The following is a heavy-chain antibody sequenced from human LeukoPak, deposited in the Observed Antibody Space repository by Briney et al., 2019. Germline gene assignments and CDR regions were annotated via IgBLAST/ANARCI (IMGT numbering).Heavy chain of an antibody. V-gene: IGHV1-24*01. CDR2: FDPEDGET. CDR3: ARVYCTNGVCFPQRYYYYGMDV. D-gene: IGHD2-8*01. CDR1: GYTLTELS. Sequence: ASVKVSCKVSGYTLTELSMHWVRQAPGKGLEWMGGFDPEDGETIYAQKFQGRVTMTEDTSTDTAYMELSSLRSEDTAVYYCARVYCTNGVCFPQRYYYYGMDVWGQGTTVTVSS. J-gene: IGHJ6*02.